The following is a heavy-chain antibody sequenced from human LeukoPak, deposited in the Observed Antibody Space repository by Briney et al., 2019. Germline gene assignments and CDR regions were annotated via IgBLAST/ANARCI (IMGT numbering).Heavy chain of an antibody. J-gene: IGHJ4*02. CDR3: ARDRSGYFDY. CDR2: INSGGSSI. Sequence: PGGSLRLSCSASGFTFSDYYMSWIRQAAGKGLEWVSYINSGGSSISFADSVKGRFTISRDNAKNSLYLQMNSLRAEDTAVYYCARDRSGYFDYWGQGTLATVSS. CDR1: GFTFSDYY. V-gene: IGHV3-11*01.